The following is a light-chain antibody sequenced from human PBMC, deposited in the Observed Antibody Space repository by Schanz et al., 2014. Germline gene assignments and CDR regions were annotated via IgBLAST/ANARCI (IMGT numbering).Light chain of an antibody. CDR2: DVS. CDR3: CSYTSSNTLE. J-gene: IGLJ2*01. CDR1: SSDVGGYNY. V-gene: IGLV2-14*03. Sequence: QSAPTQPASVSGSPGQSITISCTGTSSDVGGYNYVSWYQHHPGKAPKLIIYDVSNRPSAVSTRFSGSKSGNTASLTISGLQSEDEADYYCCSYTSSNTLEFGGGTKLTVL.